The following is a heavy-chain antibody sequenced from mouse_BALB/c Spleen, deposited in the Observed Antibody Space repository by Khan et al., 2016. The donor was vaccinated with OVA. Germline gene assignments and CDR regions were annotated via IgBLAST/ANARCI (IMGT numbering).Heavy chain of an antibody. J-gene: IGHJ3*01. CDR3: SRDGYSPWFGY. D-gene: IGHD2-3*01. V-gene: IGHV14-1*02. CDR1: GFNIKDYY. Sequence: MQLEESGAELVRPGALVKLSCKASGFNIKDYYMHWVKQRPEQGLVWIGRIDPENGDTIYDPKFQGKASITSDTSSNTAYLQLSSLTSEDTAVYYCSRDGYSPWFGYGGKGTVVTVSA. CDR2: IDPENGDT.